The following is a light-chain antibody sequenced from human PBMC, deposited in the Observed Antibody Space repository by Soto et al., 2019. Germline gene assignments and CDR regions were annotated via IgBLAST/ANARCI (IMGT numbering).Light chain of an antibody. Sequence: DIQMTQSPSSLSASVGDSLTITCRASQYISTYLNWYQQKPGKAPKLLIYKASSLESGVPSRFSGSGSGTEFTLTISSLQPDDFATYYCQQYNSYSRTFGQGTKVDIK. CDR3: QQYNSYSRT. J-gene: IGKJ1*01. CDR2: KAS. CDR1: QYISTY. V-gene: IGKV1-5*03.